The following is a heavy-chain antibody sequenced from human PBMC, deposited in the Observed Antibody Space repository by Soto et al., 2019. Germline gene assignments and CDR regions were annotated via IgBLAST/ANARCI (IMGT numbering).Heavy chain of an antibody. J-gene: IGHJ4*02. D-gene: IGHD3-10*01. CDR3: ARDSGTVGYDDS. Sequence: QVQLVQSGAEVKKPGSSVKVSCKASGGTFSTYTINWVRQAPGQGLEWMGRIIHLLDVTNNAQRFQGRVTITADKSTSTVYMELTSLTSQDTAVYYCARDSGTVGYDDSWGQGTLVTVSS. V-gene: IGHV1-69*08. CDR1: GGTFSTYT. CDR2: IIHLLDVT.